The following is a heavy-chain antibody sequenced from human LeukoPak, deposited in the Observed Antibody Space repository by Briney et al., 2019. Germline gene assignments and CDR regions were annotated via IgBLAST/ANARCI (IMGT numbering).Heavy chain of an antibody. CDR2: MYYTGTT. CDR1: GGSIRSLGYS. D-gene: IGHD1-26*01. CDR3: ARSVSAHSGRGWFDP. V-gene: IGHV4-39*07. Sequence: SETLSLTCSVSGGSIRSLGYSWGWIRQPPGKGLEWIASMYYTGTTYYKPSLKSRVTMSVDTSKNQFSLNLTSVTAADTAVFYCARSVSAHSGRGWFDPWGQGTLVTVSS. J-gene: IGHJ5*02.